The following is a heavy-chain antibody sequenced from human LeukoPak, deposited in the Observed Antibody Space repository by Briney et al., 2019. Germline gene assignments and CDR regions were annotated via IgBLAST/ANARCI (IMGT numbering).Heavy chain of an antibody. Sequence: GGSLRLSCAASGFTFSTYDLHWVRQTTGKGLEWVSATGTAGDTWYSGSVKGRFTISRENAKSSMYLQMNSLRAGDTAVYHCARQNRNGFDYWGQGTLVTVSS. CDR2: TGTAGDT. CDR1: GFTFSTYD. D-gene: IGHD2-8*01. J-gene: IGHJ4*02. V-gene: IGHV3-13*01. CDR3: ARQNRNGFDY.